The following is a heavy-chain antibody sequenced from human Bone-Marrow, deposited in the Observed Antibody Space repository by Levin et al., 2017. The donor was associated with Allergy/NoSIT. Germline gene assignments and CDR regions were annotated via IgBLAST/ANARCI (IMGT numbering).Heavy chain of an antibody. CDR3: ARLEGYSFDY. CDR2: ISYRGST. CDR1: GGSISSAGYH. Sequence: SETLSLTCTVSGGSISSAGYHWTWIRQYPGMGLEWIGYISYRGSTYFNPSLKSRLTMSIDTSEQHFSLNLTSVSAADTAIYYCARLEGYSFDYWGQGALVTVSS. V-gene: IGHV4-31*03. J-gene: IGHJ4*02. D-gene: IGHD1-1*01.